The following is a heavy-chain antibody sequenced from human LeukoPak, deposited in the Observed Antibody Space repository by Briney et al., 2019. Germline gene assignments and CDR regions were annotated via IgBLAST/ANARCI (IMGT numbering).Heavy chain of an antibody. CDR3: AWGYSYGYRIDY. Sequence: PGGSLRLFCATSGFTFSNYWMHWVRQAPGKGLVWVSRINSDGSNTSYADSVKGRFTISRDNAKRTLYLQMNSLRAEDTAVYYCAWGYSYGYRIDYWGQRTLVTVSS. D-gene: IGHD5-18*01. J-gene: IGHJ4*02. CDR1: GFTFSNYW. CDR2: INSDGSNT. V-gene: IGHV3-74*01.